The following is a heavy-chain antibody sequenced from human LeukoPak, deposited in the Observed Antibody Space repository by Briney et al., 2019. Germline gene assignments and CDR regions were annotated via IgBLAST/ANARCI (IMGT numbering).Heavy chain of an antibody. CDR2: ISSNGGST. CDR3: AKDSGDSLMWVYYYYYMDV. J-gene: IGHJ6*03. CDR1: GFTFSSYA. D-gene: IGHD4-17*01. Sequence: QTGGSLRLSCAASGFTFSSYAMHWVRQAPGKGLEYVSAISSNGGSTFYANSVKGRFTISRDNSKNTLYLQMNSLRAEDTAVYYCAKDSGDSLMWVYYYYYMDVWGKGTTVTVSS. V-gene: IGHV3-64*01.